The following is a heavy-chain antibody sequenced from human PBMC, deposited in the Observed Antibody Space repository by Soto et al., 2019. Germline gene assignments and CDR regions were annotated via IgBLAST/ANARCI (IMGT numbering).Heavy chain of an antibody. CDR2: ISSSSSYI. CDR1: GFTFSSYS. CDR3: ARSRGSGLLVAFDI. V-gene: IGHV3-21*01. Sequence: GGSLRLSCAASGFTFSSYSMNWVRQAPGKGLEWVSSISSSSSYIYYADSVKGRFTISRDNAKNSLYLQMNSLRAEDTAVYYCARSRGSGLLVAFDIWGQGTMVTVSS. J-gene: IGHJ3*02. D-gene: IGHD3-10*01.